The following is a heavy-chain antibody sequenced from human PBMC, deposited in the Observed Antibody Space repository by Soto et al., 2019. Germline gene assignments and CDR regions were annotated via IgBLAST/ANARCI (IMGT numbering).Heavy chain of an antibody. D-gene: IGHD6-19*01. CDR1: GFTFSSYG. Sequence: PGGSLRLSCAASGFTFSSYGMHWVRQAPGKGLEWVAVIWYDGSNKYYADSVKGRFTISRDNSKNTLYLQMNSLRAEDTAVYYCARDFVGSSGRHGPFHHWGQRTLVTVSS. CDR3: ARDFVGSSGRHGPFHH. J-gene: IGHJ1*01. V-gene: IGHV3-33*01. CDR2: IWYDGSNK.